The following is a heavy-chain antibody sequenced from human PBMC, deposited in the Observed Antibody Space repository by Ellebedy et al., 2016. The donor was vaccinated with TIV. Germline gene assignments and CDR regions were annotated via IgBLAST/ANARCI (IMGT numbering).Heavy chain of an antibody. CDR3: ARSLWDGANWQNFLDY. CDR2: INPSGGST. V-gene: IGHV1-46*01. D-gene: IGHD4/OR15-4a*01. CDR1: GYTFTSYY. Sequence: ASVKVSCKASGYTFTSYYMHWVRQAPGQGLEWMGIINPSGGSTSNAQKLQGRVTITADKSTSTAYMELSSLRSEDTAMYYCARSLWDGANWQNFLDYWGQGTLVTVSS. J-gene: IGHJ4*02.